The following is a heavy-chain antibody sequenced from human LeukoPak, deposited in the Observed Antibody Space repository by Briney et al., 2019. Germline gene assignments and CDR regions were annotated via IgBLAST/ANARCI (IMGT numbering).Heavy chain of an antibody. V-gene: IGHV1-8*01. D-gene: IGHD2-15*01. J-gene: IGHJ4*02. CDR1: GYTFTSYD. CDR3: ARSPLGGYCSGGSCPWAY. Sequence: GASVKVSCKASGYTFTSYDINWVRQATGQGLEWMGWMNPNSGNTGYAQKFQGRVTMTRDTSASTAYMELSSLRSEDTAVYYCARSPLGGYCSGGSCPWAYWGQGTLVTVSS. CDR2: MNPNSGNT.